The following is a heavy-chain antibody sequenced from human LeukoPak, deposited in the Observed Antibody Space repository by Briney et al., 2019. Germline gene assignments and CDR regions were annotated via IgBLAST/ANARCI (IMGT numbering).Heavy chain of an antibody. D-gene: IGHD2-21*01. CDR3: ARDSSINYMDV. V-gene: IGHV4-30-2*01. CDR2: IYHSGST. CDR1: GGSISSGGYY. Sequence: NSSETLSLTCTVSGGSISSGGYYWSWIRQPPGKGLEWIGYIYHSGSTYYNPSLKSRVTISVDRSKNQFSLKLSSVTAADTAVYFCARDSSINYMDVWGKGTTVTVSS. J-gene: IGHJ6*03.